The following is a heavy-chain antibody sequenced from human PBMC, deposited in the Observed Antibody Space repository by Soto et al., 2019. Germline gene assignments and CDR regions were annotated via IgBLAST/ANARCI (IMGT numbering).Heavy chain of an antibody. CDR3: ARSWNYDYCYDRRDV. Sequence: NPSAPLSLSSTVSGGSISSYYWSWIGQPAGKGLEWIGRIYTSGSTNYNPSLKSRVTMSVDTSKNQFSLKLSSVTAAETAVYYWARSWNYDYCYDRRDVCGQGTTVT. CDR2: IYTSGST. J-gene: IGHJ6*02. CDR1: GGSISSYY. V-gene: IGHV4-4*07. D-gene: IGHD1-7*01.